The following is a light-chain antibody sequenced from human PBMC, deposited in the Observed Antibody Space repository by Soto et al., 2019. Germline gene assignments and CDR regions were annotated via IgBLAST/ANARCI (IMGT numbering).Light chain of an antibody. Sequence: EMVLTQSPGTLSLSPGERATLSCRASQSVSNNYLAWYQQKPGQAPRLLIHGPSNRATGIPDRFSGSGSGTDFTLTISRLEPEDFAVYYCQQYGSSGTFGQGTKVDIK. CDR2: GPS. V-gene: IGKV3-20*01. CDR1: QSVSNNY. J-gene: IGKJ1*01. CDR3: QQYGSSGT.